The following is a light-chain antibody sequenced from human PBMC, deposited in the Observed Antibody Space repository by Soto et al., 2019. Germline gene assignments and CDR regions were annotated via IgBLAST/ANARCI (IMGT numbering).Light chain of an antibody. V-gene: IGKV3-20*01. CDR2: GAS. J-gene: IGKJ1*01. CDR3: QQYDSSPWT. CDR1: QSVGTH. Sequence: LTQAPATLSLTPGDRSTLQWRASQSVGTHFAWYQQQPGQAPRLLIYGASSRATGIPARFSGSGSGTEFTLIISSLQPEDFAAYYCQQYDSSPWTFGQGTKVDIK.